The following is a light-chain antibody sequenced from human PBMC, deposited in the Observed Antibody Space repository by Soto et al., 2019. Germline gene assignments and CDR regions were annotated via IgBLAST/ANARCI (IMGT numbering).Light chain of an antibody. CDR1: QSVSSY. CDR2: DAS. Sequence: PGERATLSCRASQSVSSYLDWYQQKPGQAPRLLIYDASNRATGIPARFSGSGSGTGFTLTISSLEPEDFAVYYCQQRSNWPPWTFGQGTKVEIK. V-gene: IGKV3-11*01. J-gene: IGKJ1*01. CDR3: QQRSNWPPWT.